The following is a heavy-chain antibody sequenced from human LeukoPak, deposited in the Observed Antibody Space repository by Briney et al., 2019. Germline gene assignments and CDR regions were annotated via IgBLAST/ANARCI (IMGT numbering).Heavy chain of an antibody. V-gene: IGHV3-20*04. CDR1: GFTFNDYG. CDR2: INWNGGRS. D-gene: IGHD3-22*01. Sequence: PGGSLRLSCAASGFTFNDYGMSWVRQAPGKGLEWVSGINWNGGRSGYAEAMKGLFIISRDNANNSLYLQVNSLRAEDTALYYCATNFGGGDSSGPYYWGQGTLVTVSS. J-gene: IGHJ4*02. CDR3: ATNFGGGDSSGPYY.